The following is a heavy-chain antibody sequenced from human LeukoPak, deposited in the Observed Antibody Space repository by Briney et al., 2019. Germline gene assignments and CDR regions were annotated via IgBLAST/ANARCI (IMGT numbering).Heavy chain of an antibody. J-gene: IGHJ6*02. Sequence: GGSLRLSCAASGFTFSSYSMNWVRQAPGKGLEWVSYISSSSSTIYYADSVKGRFTISRDNAENLLSLQMNSLRDEDTAVYYCARDKIEQWLVLKVGLYYYGMDVWGQGTTVTVSS. CDR2: ISSSSSTI. D-gene: IGHD6-19*01. V-gene: IGHV3-48*02. CDR3: ARDKIEQWLVLKVGLYYYGMDV. CDR1: GFTFSSYS.